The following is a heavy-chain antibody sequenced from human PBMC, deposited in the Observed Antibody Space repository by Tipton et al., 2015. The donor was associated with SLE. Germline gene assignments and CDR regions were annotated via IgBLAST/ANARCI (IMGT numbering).Heavy chain of an antibody. J-gene: IGHJ3*02. CDR1: GFTFSSYS. CDR3: ARDLPVEGAFDI. D-gene: IGHD5-24*01. V-gene: IGHV3-21*01. CDR2: ISSSSSYI. Sequence: SLRLSCAASGFTFSSYSMNWVRQAPGKGLEWVSSISSSSSYIYYADSVKGRFTISRDNAKNSLYLQMNSLRAEDTAVYYCARDLPVEGAFDIWGQGTMVTVSS.